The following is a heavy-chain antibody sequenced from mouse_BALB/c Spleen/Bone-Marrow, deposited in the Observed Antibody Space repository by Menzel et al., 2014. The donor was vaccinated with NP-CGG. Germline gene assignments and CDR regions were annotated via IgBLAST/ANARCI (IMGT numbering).Heavy chain of an antibody. Sequence: VQLQESGAELVRPGASVKLSCRASGYTFTSYWINWVKQRPGQGLEWIGNICPSDSYTNYNQRFKDKATLTVDKSSSTAYMQLSSPTSEDSAVYYCTRYGNSHYYAMDYWGQGTSVTVSS. CDR3: TRYGNSHYYAMDY. CDR2: ICPSDSYT. J-gene: IGHJ4*01. CDR1: GYTFTSYW. V-gene: IGHV1-69*02. D-gene: IGHD1-1*01.